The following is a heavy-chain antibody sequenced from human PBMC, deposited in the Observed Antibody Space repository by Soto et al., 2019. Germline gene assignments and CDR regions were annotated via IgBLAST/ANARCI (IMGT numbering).Heavy chain of an antibody. CDR1: GFTFEAYS. CDR2: ISGDSGSS. Sequence: PGGSLRLSCAASGFTFEAYSLHWVRQLPGKGLEWVAGISGDSGSSGYADSVRGRFTVSRDNAKNSLYLQMNSLRAEDTAVYYRARALLGEDVWGQGTTVTVSS. J-gene: IGHJ6*02. V-gene: IGHV3-9*01. CDR3: ARALLGEDV.